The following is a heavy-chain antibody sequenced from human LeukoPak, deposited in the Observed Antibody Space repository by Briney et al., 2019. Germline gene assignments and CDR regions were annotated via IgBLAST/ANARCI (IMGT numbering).Heavy chain of an antibody. CDR3: ARGMSSGWSGADY. CDR1: GYSFTSSW. CDR2: IYPGDSDT. Sequence: GESLKISCQASGYSFTSSWIGWGRQMPEKGLEWMGIIYPGDSDTSYSPSFQGQVTISADKSISTAYLQWSSLKASDTAMYYCARGMSSGWSGADYWGQGTLVTVSS. J-gene: IGHJ4*02. V-gene: IGHV5-51*01. D-gene: IGHD6-19*01.